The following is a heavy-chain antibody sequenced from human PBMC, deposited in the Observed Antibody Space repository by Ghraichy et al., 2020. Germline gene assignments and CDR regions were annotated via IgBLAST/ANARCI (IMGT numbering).Heavy chain of an antibody. J-gene: IGHJ6*02. V-gene: IGHV1-18*01. CDR2: ISAYNGNT. D-gene: IGHD3-10*01. CDR3: ASLLLWFGPRTVSYYYGMDV. Sequence: ASVKVFCKASGYTFTSYGISWVRQAPGQGLEWMGWISAYNGNTNYAQKLQGRVTMTTDTSTSTAYMELRSLRSDDTAVYYCASLLLWFGPRTVSYYYGMDVWGQGTTVTVSS. CDR1: GYTFTSYG.